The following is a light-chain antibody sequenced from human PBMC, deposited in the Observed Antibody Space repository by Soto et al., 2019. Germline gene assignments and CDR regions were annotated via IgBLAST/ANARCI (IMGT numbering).Light chain of an antibody. CDR2: AAS. Sequence: DIQMTQSPSSLSASVGDRVTITCRASQSISSYLNWYQQKPGKAPKLLIYAASSLQSGVTSRFSGCGSGSDFTLSNSSLLPVDFATYYCQQSYSTPITFGQGTRLESK. V-gene: IGKV1-39*01. J-gene: IGKJ5*01. CDR3: QQSYSTPIT. CDR1: QSISSY.